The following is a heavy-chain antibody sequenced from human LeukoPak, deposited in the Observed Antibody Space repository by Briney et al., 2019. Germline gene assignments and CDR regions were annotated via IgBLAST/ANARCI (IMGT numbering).Heavy chain of an antibody. V-gene: IGHV1-18*01. Sequence: ASVKVSCKASGYTFSTYGISWVRQAPGQGLEWMGWISVYRGNTNYAQNFQGRVAMTTDTSTSTAYMELRSLRSDDTAVYYCARGPDGAMDFDYWGQGTLVTVSS. CDR1: GYTFSTYG. CDR2: ISVYRGNT. J-gene: IGHJ4*02. D-gene: IGHD5-24*01. CDR3: ARGPDGAMDFDY.